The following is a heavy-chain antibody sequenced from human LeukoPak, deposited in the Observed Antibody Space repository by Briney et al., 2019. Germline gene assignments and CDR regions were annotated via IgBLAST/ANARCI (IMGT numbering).Heavy chain of an antibody. J-gene: IGHJ3*01. D-gene: IGHD3-22*01. CDR3: VRVSQDDDYYDSLVPGAFDL. CDR2: ISSASSHI. Sequence: GGSLRLSCAASGVTFNSHSMNWVRQSPGKGLEWVSSISSASSHIHYADSMKGRFNISRDNDKNSLYLQMSSLRAEDTAMYSCVRVSQDDDYYDSLVPGAFDLWGQGAMVTVSS. CDR1: GVTFNSHS. V-gene: IGHV3-21*06.